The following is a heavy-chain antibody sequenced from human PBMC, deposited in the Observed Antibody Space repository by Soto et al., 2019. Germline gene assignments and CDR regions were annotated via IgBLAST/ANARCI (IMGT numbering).Heavy chain of an antibody. J-gene: IGHJ4*02. CDR3: ATSGAAYSGYEIDY. CDR2: FDPEDGET. CDR1: GYTLTELS. V-gene: IGHV1-24*01. D-gene: IGHD5-12*01. Sequence: GASVKVSCKVSGYTLTELSMHWARQAPGKGLEWMGGFDPEDGETIYAQKFQGRVTMTEDTSTDTAYMELSSLRSEDTAVYYCATSGAAYSGYEIDYWGQGTLVTVSS.